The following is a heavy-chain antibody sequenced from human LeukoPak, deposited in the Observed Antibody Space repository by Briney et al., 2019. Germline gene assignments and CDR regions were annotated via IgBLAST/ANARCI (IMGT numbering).Heavy chain of an antibody. CDR3: AKDLSLRSSDWYPGFDY. CDR1: GFTVSSNF. J-gene: IGHJ4*02. D-gene: IGHD6-19*01. Sequence: PGGSLRLSCAASGFTVSSNFMSWVRQAPGKGLECVSVIYSRGGTYYADSVKGRFAISRDNSKSTLYLQMNSLRAEDTAVYYCAKDLSLRSSDWYPGFDYWGQGTLVTVSS. CDR2: IYSRGGT. V-gene: IGHV3-53*01.